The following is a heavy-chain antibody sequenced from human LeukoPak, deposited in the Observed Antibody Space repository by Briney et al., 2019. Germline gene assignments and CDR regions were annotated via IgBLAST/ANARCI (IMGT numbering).Heavy chain of an antibody. J-gene: IGHJ6*02. V-gene: IGHV1-2*02. CDR1: GYIFTDYY. CDR2: IDPNSGGT. CDR3: ARSRTPFYYYGMHV. D-gene: IGHD1-1*01. Sequence: ASVKVSCKASGYIFTDYYIHWIRQAPGQGLEWMGWIDPNSGGTHHAPNFQGRATMTRDTSSSTVYTDLSRLRSADTAIYYCARSRTPFYYYGMHVWGLGTSVTVSS.